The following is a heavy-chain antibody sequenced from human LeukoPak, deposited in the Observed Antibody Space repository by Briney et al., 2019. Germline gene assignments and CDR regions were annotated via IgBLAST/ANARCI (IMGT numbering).Heavy chain of an antibody. J-gene: IGHJ5*02. CDR2: INHSGST. CDR3: ARDPYLNWFDP. CDR1: GGSFSGYY. Sequence: SETLSLTCAVYGGSFSGYYWSWLRQPPGKGLEWIGEINHSGSTNYNPSLTSRVTISVDTSKNQFSLKLSSVTAADTAVYYCARDPYLNWFDPWGQGTLVTVSS. V-gene: IGHV4-34*01.